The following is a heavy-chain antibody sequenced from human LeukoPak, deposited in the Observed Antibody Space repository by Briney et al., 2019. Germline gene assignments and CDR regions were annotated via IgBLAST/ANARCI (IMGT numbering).Heavy chain of an antibody. Sequence: ETLSLTCTVSGGSISSSSYYWGWIRQPPGKGLEWIGSIYYSGSTNYNPSLKSRVTISVDTSKNQLSLKLSSVTAADTAVYYCARGKYYYDGSAVFDYWGQGTLVTVSS. D-gene: IGHD3-22*01. J-gene: IGHJ4*02. CDR2: IYYSGST. CDR1: GGSISSSSYY. CDR3: ARGKYYYDGSAVFDY. V-gene: IGHV4-39*07.